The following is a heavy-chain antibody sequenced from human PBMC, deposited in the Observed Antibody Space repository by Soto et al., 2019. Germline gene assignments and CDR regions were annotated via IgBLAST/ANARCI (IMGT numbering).Heavy chain of an antibody. Sequence: SETLSLTCAVYGGSFSGYYWSWIRQPPGKGLEWIGEINHSGSTNYNPSLKSRVTISVDTSKNQFSLKLSSVTAADTAVDYCARAPDSSSHSTRFDYWGQGTLVTVSS. CDR3: ARAPDSSSHSTRFDY. D-gene: IGHD6-13*01. V-gene: IGHV4-34*01. CDR2: INHSGST. CDR1: GGSFSGYY. J-gene: IGHJ4*02.